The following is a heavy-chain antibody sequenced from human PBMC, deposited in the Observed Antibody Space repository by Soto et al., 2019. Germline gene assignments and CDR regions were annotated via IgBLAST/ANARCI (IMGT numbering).Heavy chain of an antibody. CDR1: GGTFSNYA. Sequence: ASVKVSCKSSGGTFSNYAITWVRQAPGQGLEWMGRLIPVVGVGTYAPSFQDRITITADTSTSTAYMELRSLTSDDTATYYCARAPYSGFDNSYFDYWGQGALVTVSS. CDR2: LIPVVGVG. J-gene: IGHJ4*02. V-gene: IGHV1-69*04. D-gene: IGHD5-12*01. CDR3: ARAPYSGFDNSYFDY.